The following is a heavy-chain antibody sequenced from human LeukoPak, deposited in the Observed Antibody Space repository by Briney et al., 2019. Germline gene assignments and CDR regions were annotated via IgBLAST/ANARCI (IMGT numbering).Heavy chain of an antibody. Sequence: SETLSLTCAVYGGSFSGYYWSWIRQPPGKGLEWIGEINHSGSTNYNPSLKSRVTISVDTSKNQFSLKLSSVTGADTAVYYCARGVRSWYGEYFSTGARAPWSPSPQ. CDR3: ARGVRSWYGEYFST. CDR2: INHSGST. CDR1: GGSFSGYY. J-gene: IGHJ1*01. V-gene: IGHV4-34*01. D-gene: IGHD6-13*01.